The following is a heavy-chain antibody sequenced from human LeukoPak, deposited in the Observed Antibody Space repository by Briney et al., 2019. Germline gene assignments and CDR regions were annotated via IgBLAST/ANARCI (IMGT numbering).Heavy chain of an antibody. CDR3: AVDDRGFDP. V-gene: IGHV4-4*07. Sequence: SETLSLTCNVSGVSKSTFYMSWIRQPAGKGLEWIGRIETTGSTNYNPSLKSRVTMSVGTSKRHFSLRLTSVTAADAAVYYCAVDDRGFDPWGQGTLVTVSS. D-gene: IGHD3-22*01. J-gene: IGHJ5*02. CDR2: IETTGST. CDR1: GVSKSTFY.